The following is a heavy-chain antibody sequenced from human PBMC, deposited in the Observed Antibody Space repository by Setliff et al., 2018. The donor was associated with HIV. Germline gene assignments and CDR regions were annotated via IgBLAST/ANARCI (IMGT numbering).Heavy chain of an antibody. CDR3: ARGHCSGTNCYGVDYYGMDV. CDR2: IYHSEYT. J-gene: IGHJ6*02. V-gene: IGHV4-4*02. D-gene: IGHD2-2*01. Sequence: SETLSLTCAVSGGSISSDNWWTWVRQPPGKGLEWIGEIYHSEYTNYNASLKSRVSMSVDKSKNQFSLKLTAVTAADTAVYYCARGHCSGTNCYGVDYYGMDVWGQGTTVTVSS. CDR1: GGSISSDNW.